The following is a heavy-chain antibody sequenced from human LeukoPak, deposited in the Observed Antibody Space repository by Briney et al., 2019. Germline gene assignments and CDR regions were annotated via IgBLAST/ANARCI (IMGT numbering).Heavy chain of an antibody. CDR1: GDSINSYY. Sequence: SETLSLTCTVSGDSINSYYWSWIRQPPGKGLEWIGYIYSSGSTNYNPSLKSRVTISVDTSKNQFSLKLSSVTAADTAVYYCARVANQERLRYFDWAAPPDAFDIWGQGTMVTVSS. CDR2: IYSSGST. D-gene: IGHD3-9*01. V-gene: IGHV4-59*12. CDR3: ARVANQERLRYFDWAAPPDAFDI. J-gene: IGHJ3*02.